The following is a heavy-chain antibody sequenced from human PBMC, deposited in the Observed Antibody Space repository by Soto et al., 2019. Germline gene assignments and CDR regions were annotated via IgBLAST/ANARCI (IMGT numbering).Heavy chain of an antibody. D-gene: IGHD3-10*01. CDR3: AKDGRGSGSHYNSFGY. J-gene: IGHJ4*02. CDR1: GFTVGNNY. V-gene: IGHV3-53*01. Sequence: GGSLRLSCAASGFTVGNNYMSWVRQAPGKGLEWVSLIYSTGTTKYADSVKGRFTVSRDNAKNTLYLQMNSLRAEDTAVYYCAKDGRGSGSHYNSFGYWGQGTLVTVSS. CDR2: IYSTGTT.